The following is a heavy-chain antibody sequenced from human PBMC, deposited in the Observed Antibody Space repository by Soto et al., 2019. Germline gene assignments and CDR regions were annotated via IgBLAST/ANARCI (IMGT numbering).Heavy chain of an antibody. CDR1: GDSISSSNYF. CDR2: IFYSGST. J-gene: IGHJ6*02. Sequence: SETMSLTCTVSGDSISSSNYFWGWIRQPTGKGQEWIGTIFYSGSTYYNPSLKSRVTISVDTSKNQFSLKLSSVTAADTAVYYCAGLDILTGYSNYYGMDVWGQGTTVTVSS. V-gene: IGHV4-39*01. CDR3: AGLDILTGYSNYYGMDV. D-gene: IGHD3-9*01.